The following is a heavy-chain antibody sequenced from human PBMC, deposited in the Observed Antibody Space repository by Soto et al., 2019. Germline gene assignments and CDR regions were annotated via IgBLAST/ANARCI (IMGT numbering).Heavy chain of an antibody. D-gene: IGHD3-3*01. CDR2: IIPIFGTA. CDR1: GGTFSSYA. J-gene: IGHJ6*02. V-gene: IGHV1-69*13. CDR3: ARVTDYDFWSGYLDV. Sequence: ASVKVSCKASGGTFSSYAISWVRQAPGQGLEWMGGIIPIFGTANYAQKFQGRVTITADESTSTAYMELSSLRSEDTAVYYCARVTDYDFWSGYLDVWGQGTTVTVSS.